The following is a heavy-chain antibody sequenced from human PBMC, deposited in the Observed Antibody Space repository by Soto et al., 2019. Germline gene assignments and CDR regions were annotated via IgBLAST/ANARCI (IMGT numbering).Heavy chain of an antibody. CDR1: GFTFSTYG. CDR3: AKDRDSWYLIDY. V-gene: IGHV3-30*18. Sequence: ESGGGVVQPGRSLRLSCAASGFTFSTYGMHWVRQAPGKGLEWVAVISYDGTNKYYADSVKGRFTISRDNSKNTLYLQMNSLRAEDTAVYYCAKDRDSWYLIDYWGQGTLVTVSS. CDR2: ISYDGTNK. D-gene: IGHD6-13*01. J-gene: IGHJ4*02.